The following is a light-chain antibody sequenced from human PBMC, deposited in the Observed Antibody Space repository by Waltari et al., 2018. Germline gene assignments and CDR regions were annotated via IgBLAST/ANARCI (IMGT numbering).Light chain of an antibody. V-gene: IGLV2-23*01. CDR2: EGS. Sequence: QSALTQPASVSGSPGQSITVSCTGTSSDVGSYNLVSWYQQHPGKGPKLMIYEGSKRHSGVSNRCSGSKSGNTPSLTSSGLQAEDEADYYCCSYAGSSTLLFGGGTKVTVL. J-gene: IGLJ2*01. CDR3: CSYAGSSTLL. CDR1: SSDVGSYNL.